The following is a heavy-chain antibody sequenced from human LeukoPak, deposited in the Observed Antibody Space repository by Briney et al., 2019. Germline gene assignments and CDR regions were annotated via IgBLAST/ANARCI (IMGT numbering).Heavy chain of an antibody. CDR2: ISYDGSNE. Sequence: PGGSLRLSCAASGFTFSNYVIHWVRQAPGKGLEWVAIISYDGSNEYYADSVKGRFTISRDNSKNTLYLQMNSLRAADTAVYYCARALRIVGTTSDLYYFDYWGQGTLVTVSS. J-gene: IGHJ4*02. D-gene: IGHD1-26*01. V-gene: IGHV3-30*04. CDR3: ARALRIVGTTSDLYYFDY. CDR1: GFTFSNYV.